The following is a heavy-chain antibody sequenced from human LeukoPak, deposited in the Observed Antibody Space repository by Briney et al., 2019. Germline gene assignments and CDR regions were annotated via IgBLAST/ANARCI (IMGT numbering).Heavy chain of an antibody. V-gene: IGHV1-2*02. Sequence: GASVKVSCKASGYTFTGYYMHWVRQAPGQGLEWMGWINPNSGGTNYAQKFQGRVTMTRDTSISTAYMELSRLRSDDTAVYYCARDPSTYYYGSGSYHFDYWGQGTLVTVSS. CDR1: GYTFTGYY. D-gene: IGHD3-10*01. CDR3: ARDPSTYYYGSGSYHFDY. CDR2: INPNSGGT. J-gene: IGHJ4*02.